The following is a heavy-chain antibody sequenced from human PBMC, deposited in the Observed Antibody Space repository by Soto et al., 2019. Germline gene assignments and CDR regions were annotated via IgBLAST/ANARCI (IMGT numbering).Heavy chain of an antibody. CDR1: GFIFSSFA. J-gene: IGHJ4*02. V-gene: IGHV3-23*01. D-gene: IGHD4-17*01. CDR2: ISGSGGST. CDR3: AKGGTAVSKGKYYFDY. Sequence: EVQLLESGGGLVQPGESLRLSCAASGFIFSSFAMSWVRQAPGKELEWVAAISGSGGSTYYADSVKGRFSISRDSSKNTLYVQMNSLRAEDTAVYYCAKGGTAVSKGKYYFDYWGQETLVTVSS.